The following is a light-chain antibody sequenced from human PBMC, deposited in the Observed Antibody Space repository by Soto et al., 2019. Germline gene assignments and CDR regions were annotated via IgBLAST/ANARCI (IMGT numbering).Light chain of an antibody. V-gene: IGKV3-20*01. J-gene: IGKJ2*01. Sequence: EIVLTQSPGTLSLSPGERVTLSCGASQSLSSNSLAWYQQKPGQAPRLLIYGASSRATGIPDRFSGSGSGTDFTLTISRLEPTDFAVYFCQQYGTSPYTFGHGTKLQIK. CDR2: GAS. CDR3: QQYGTSPYT. CDR1: QSLSSNS.